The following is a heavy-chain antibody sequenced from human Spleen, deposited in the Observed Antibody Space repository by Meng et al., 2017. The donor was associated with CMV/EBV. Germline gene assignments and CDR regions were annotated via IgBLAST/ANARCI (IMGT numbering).Heavy chain of an antibody. D-gene: IGHD3-22*01. J-gene: IGHJ4*02. V-gene: IGHV4-34*01. CDR1: GGSFSGDY. CDR3: ARAYYYDSSGYMDY. CDR2: INHSGST. Sequence: VRIQLCGAGRLQPSETLSLSSAADGGSFSGDYWSWISQPPGKGLEWIGEINHSGSTTYNPSPKSRVTISVDTSKNQFSLKLSSVTAADTAVYYCARAYYYDSSGYMDYWGQGTLVTVSS.